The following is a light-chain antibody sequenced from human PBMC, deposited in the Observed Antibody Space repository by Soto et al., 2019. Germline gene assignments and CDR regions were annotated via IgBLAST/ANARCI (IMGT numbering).Light chain of an antibody. CDR3: SSYAGSSNSVV. Sequence: QSVLTQPASVSGSPGQSITVSCTGTRNDVGGYNLVSWYQQYPGKAPKLMIYEGTKRPSGVSNRFSGSKSGNTASLTISGLQPEDEADYYCSSYAGSSNSVVFGGGTKLTVL. V-gene: IGLV2-23*01. CDR2: EGT. CDR1: RNDVGGYNL. J-gene: IGLJ2*01.